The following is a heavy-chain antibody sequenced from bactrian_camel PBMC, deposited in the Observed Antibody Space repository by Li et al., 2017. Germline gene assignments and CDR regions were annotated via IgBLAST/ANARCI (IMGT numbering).Heavy chain of an antibody. J-gene: IGHJ4*01. Sequence: HVQLVESGRGLVQPGGSLRLSCAASGYTASGRYCMGWFHQAPGKEREGVAAADVDGAIIYADSVRGRFTISRDNVKNTLTLQMASLKPEDTGMYFCGAGERRFCGPHFDDYNYWGQGTQVTVS. V-gene: IGHV3S53*01. CDR3: GAGERRFCGPHFDDYNY. CDR2: ADVDGAI. CDR1: GYTASGRYC.